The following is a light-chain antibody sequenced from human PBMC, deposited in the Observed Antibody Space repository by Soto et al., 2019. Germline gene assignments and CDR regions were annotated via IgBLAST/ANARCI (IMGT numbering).Light chain of an antibody. CDR1: QSITTW. CDR2: KAS. CDR3: QQYNTYPLT. Sequence: DIQMTQSPSTLSASVGERVTITCRASQSITTWLAWYQQKPGKAPKLLIYKASSLEGGVPSRFSGSGSGTEFNITISSLQPDDFATYYGQQYNTYPLTVGGGTTVEIK. J-gene: IGKJ4*01. V-gene: IGKV1-5*03.